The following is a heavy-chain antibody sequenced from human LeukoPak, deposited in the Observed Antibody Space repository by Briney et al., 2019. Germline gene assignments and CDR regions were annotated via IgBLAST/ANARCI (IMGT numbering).Heavy chain of an antibody. CDR3: ARDLSTCYATDY. V-gene: IGHV3-30*03. Sequence: GGSLRLSCAASGFAFSSYSMNWVRQAPGKGLEWVAFISYDATKKDYVDSVKGRFTVSRDNSKSTLYLQMNSLRLEDTAVYYCARDLSTCYATDYWGQGTLVTVSS. J-gene: IGHJ4*02. CDR2: ISYDATKK. CDR1: GFAFSSYS. D-gene: IGHD2-2*01.